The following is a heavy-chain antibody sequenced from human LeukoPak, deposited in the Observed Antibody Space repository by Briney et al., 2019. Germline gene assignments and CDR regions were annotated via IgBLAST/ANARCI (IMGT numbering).Heavy chain of an antibody. D-gene: IGHD4-17*01. Sequence: ASVKVSCKASGYTFTSYAMNWVRQAPGQGLEWMGWINTNTGNPTYAQGFTGRFVFSLDTSVSTAYLQISSLKAEDTAVYYCATCNGDYNDYYYYMDVWGKGTTVTVSS. CDR3: ATCNGDYNDYYYYMDV. J-gene: IGHJ6*03. V-gene: IGHV7-4-1*02. CDR2: INTNTGNP. CDR1: GYTFTSYA.